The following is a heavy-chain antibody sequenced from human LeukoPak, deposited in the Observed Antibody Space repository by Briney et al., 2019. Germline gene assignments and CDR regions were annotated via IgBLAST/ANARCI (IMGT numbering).Heavy chain of an antibody. V-gene: IGHV3-74*01. D-gene: IGHD2-21*02. CDR2: SNSDGSST. Sequence: GGSLRLSCVASGFTFSRYWMHWVRQAPGKGLVWVSRSNSDGSSTNYADSVKGRFTISRDNSKNTLYLQMNSLRAEDTAVYYCAKDVSDCGGDCYSRWGQGTLVTVSS. J-gene: IGHJ4*02. CDR3: AKDVSDCGGDCYSR. CDR1: GFTFSRYW.